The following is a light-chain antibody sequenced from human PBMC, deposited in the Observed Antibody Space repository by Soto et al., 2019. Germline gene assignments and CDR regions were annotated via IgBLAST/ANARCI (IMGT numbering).Light chain of an antibody. CDR2: GAS. CDR1: QSVSRR. CDR3: QQYGGSPIT. V-gene: IGKV3-20*01. J-gene: IGKJ5*01. Sequence: EVVLTQSPVTLSHSSGRIPTLFYXASQSVSRRLAWYQQRPGQSPRLLISGASMRASGVPVRFIGSGSGTDFTLTITRLEPEDFAVYYCQQYGGSPITFGLGTRLEIK.